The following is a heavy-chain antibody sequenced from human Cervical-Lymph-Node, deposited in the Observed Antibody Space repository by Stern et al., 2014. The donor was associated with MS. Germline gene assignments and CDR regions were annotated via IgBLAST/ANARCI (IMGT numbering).Heavy chain of an antibody. D-gene: IGHD5-18*01. CDR1: GYTFTNYT. Sequence: VQLVQSGSELKKPGASVKVSCKASGYTFTNYTMNWVRQSPGQGLEWMGCIKTNTGNSTYAHGLTGRFVISLDNSVSTAYLQISSLNAEDTAVYYCARDLFYTAMVTRAYYLDFWGQGTLVTVSS. CDR2: IKTNTGNS. V-gene: IGHV7-4-1*02. CDR3: ARDLFYTAMVTRAYYLDF. J-gene: IGHJ4*02.